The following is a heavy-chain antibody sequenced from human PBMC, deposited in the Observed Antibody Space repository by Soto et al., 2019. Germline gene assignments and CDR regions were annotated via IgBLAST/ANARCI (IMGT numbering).Heavy chain of an antibody. Sequence: SETLSLTCAVSGGSISSSDWWSWLRQPPGRGLEGIGEIYHTGSTNYNPSLKSRVTISVDKSKNQCSLTLTSVTAAATAVYYCAREDEYQLPTHFDYWGQGTLVTVS. V-gene: IGHV4-4*02. D-gene: IGHD2-2*01. CDR1: GGSISSSDW. J-gene: IGHJ4*02. CDR2: IYHTGST. CDR3: AREDEYQLPTHFDY.